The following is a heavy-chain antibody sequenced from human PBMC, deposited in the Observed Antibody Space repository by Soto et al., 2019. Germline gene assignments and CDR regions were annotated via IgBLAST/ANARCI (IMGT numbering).Heavy chain of an antibody. CDR2: ISYDGSNK. D-gene: IGHD5-18*01. J-gene: IGHJ4*02. CDR3: AKDRWIQLWMNVFGY. CDR1: GFTFSSYG. Sequence: GGSLRLSCAASGFTFSSYGMHWVRQAPGKGLEWVAVISYDGSNKYYADSVKGRFTISRDNSKNTLYLQMSSLRAEDTAVYYCAKDRWIQLWMNVFGYWGQGTLVTVSS. V-gene: IGHV3-30*18.